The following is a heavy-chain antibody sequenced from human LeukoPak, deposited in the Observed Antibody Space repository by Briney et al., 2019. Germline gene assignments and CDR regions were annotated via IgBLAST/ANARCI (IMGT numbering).Heavy chain of an antibody. D-gene: IGHD4-17*01. CDR2: IQNSGSA. Sequence: SETLSLTCTVSGGSIRDFYWSWIRQSPQRRLEFIGYIQNSGSAEYNPSLKSRVTISVDTSKNQFSLKLSSVTAADTAIYYCARFLTTVTTVGIANYFDYWGQGTLVTVSS. CDR3: ARFLTTVTTVGIANYFDY. V-gene: IGHV4-59*08. CDR1: GGSIRDFY. J-gene: IGHJ4*02.